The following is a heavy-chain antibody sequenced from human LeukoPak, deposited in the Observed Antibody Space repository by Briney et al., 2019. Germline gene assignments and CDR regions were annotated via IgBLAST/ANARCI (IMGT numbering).Heavy chain of an antibody. D-gene: IGHD2-8*01. V-gene: IGHV3-74*01. CDR2: INSDGSST. CDR3: ARDLMTPDAFDI. J-gene: IGHJ3*02. CDR1: GFTFSSYW. Sequence: GGSLRLFCAASGFTFSSYWMHWVRQAPGKGLVWVARINSDGSSTSHADSVKGRFTISRDNAKNTLYLQMNSLRVEDTAVYYCARDLMTPDAFDIWGQGTMVTVSS.